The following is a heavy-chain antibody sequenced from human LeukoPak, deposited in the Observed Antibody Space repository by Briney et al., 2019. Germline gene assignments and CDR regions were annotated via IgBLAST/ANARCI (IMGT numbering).Heavy chain of an antibody. CDR3: ARNPTGVAYDY. V-gene: IGHV4-39*01. D-gene: IGHD3-3*01. CDR1: GGSISSSSYH. Sequence: SETLSLTCTVSGGSISSSSYHWGWIRQPPGKGLEWIGSIYYSGSTYYNPSLKSRVTISVDTSKNQFSLKLSSVTAADTAVYYCARNPTGVAYDYWGQGTLVTVSS. CDR2: IYYSGST. J-gene: IGHJ4*02.